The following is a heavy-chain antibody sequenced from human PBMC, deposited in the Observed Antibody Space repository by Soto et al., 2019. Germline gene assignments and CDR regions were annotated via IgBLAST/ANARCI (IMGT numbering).Heavy chain of an antibody. J-gene: IGHJ6*02. Sequence: GGSLRLSCVGSGFTFSTYSINWVRQAPGKGLEWVSSISSRSDIYYADSVKGRFTISRDNAKNSVSLQMNSLRAEDTAVYYCARQYTAWPLAYGLDVWGQGTTVTVSS. V-gene: IGHV3-21*01. CDR3: ARQYTAWPLAYGLDV. CDR1: GFTFSTYS. CDR2: ISSRSDI. D-gene: IGHD2-2*02.